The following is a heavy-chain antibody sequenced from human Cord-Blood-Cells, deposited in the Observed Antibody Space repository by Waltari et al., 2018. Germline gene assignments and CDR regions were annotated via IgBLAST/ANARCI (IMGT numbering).Heavy chain of an antibody. J-gene: IGHJ3*02. Sequence: QVQLVQSGAEVKKPGASVKVACKASGYTFTSYGISWVRQAPGQGVEWMGWISAYNGNTNYAQKLQGRVTMTTDTSTSTAYMELRSLRSDDTAVYYCARDLAPYYDFWSGYYGAFDIWGQGTMVTVSS. CDR3: ARDLAPYYDFWSGYYGAFDI. D-gene: IGHD3-3*01. CDR2: ISAYNGNT. V-gene: IGHV1-18*01. CDR1: GYTFTSYG.